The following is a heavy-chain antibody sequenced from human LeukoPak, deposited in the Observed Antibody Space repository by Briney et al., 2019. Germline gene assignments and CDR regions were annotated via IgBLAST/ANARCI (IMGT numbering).Heavy chain of an antibody. CDR3: ATGTVFKNAFDI. CDR1: GGPLSSYF. CDR2: IYFCGNT. V-gene: IGHV4-59*01. D-gene: IGHD4-17*01. Sequence: PETLSLPCSVWGGPLSSYFWRWMRQPPGRGREGMGYIYFCGNTNYNPSLKSRVTISVDPSKNQFSLKRSSVTAADTAVYYCATGTVFKNAFDIWGQGKMVTVSS. J-gene: IGHJ3*02.